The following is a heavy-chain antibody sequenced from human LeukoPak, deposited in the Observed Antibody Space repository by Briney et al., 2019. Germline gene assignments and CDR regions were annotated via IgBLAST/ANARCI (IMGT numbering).Heavy chain of an antibody. CDR3: ARDSGNYHYDMDV. Sequence: APVTVSCKTSGYSFNSHHVHWVRQAPGQGLEWMGINFFHDGTTSNTQKFPGRLTMTRDTSTSTVYMELSSLRSEDTAVYYCARDSGNYHYDMDVWGQGTTVIVSS. CDR2: NFFHDGTT. V-gene: IGHV1-46*02. CDR1: GYSFNSHH. D-gene: IGHD3-10*01. J-gene: IGHJ6*02.